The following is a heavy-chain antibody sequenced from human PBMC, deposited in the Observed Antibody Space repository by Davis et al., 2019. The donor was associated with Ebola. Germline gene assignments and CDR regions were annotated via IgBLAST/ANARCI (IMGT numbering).Heavy chain of an antibody. Sequence: MPSETLSLTCTVSGGSISSTTDYWGWIRQPPGKGLEWIGSIYYSGSTSYNPSLKSRVSISVDTSKNQFSLKLTSVTAADTAVYYCARGAIFGVVRYYYYGMDVWGQGTTVTVSS. CDR2: IYYSGST. J-gene: IGHJ6*02. V-gene: IGHV4-39*01. CDR3: ARGAIFGVVRYYYYGMDV. D-gene: IGHD3-3*01. CDR1: GGSISSTTDY.